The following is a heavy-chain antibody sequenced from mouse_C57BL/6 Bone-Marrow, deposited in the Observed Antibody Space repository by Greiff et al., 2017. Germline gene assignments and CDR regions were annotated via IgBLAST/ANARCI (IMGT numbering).Heavy chain of an antibody. Sequence: VQLQQPGAELVMPGASVKLSCKASGYTFTSYWMHWVKQRPGQGLEWIGEIDPSDSYTNYNQKFKGKSTLTVDKSSSTAYMQLSSLTSEDSAVYYCARQFAYWGRGTLVTVSA. V-gene: IGHV1-69*01. CDR1: GYTFTSYW. CDR2: IDPSDSYT. CDR3: ARQFAY. J-gene: IGHJ3*01.